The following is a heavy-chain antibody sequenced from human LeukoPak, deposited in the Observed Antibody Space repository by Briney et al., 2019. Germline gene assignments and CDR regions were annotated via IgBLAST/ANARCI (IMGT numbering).Heavy chain of an antibody. Sequence: ASVKVSCKASGYTFTGYYMHWVRQAPGQGREWMGWINPNSGGTNYAQKFQGRVTMTRDTSISTAYMELSRLRSDDTAVYYCARDVSDYYDSSGYYNWFDPWGQGTLVTVSS. D-gene: IGHD3-22*01. J-gene: IGHJ5*02. CDR3: ARDVSDYYDSSGYYNWFDP. CDR1: GYTFTGYY. CDR2: INPNSGGT. V-gene: IGHV1-2*02.